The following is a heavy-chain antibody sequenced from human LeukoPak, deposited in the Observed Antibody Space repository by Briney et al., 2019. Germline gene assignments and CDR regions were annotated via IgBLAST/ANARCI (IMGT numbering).Heavy chain of an antibody. Sequence: ASVKVSCKVSGYTLTELSMHWVRQAPGKGLEWMGGFDPEDGETIYAQKFQGRVTMTEDTSTDTAYMELSSLRSEDTAVYCCATGGGYSRRLFSKWGQGTPVNGSS. D-gene: IGHD6-13*01. CDR1: GYTLTELS. J-gene: IGHJ4*01. CDR3: ATGGGYSRRLFSK. CDR2: FDPEDGET. V-gene: IGHV1-24*01.